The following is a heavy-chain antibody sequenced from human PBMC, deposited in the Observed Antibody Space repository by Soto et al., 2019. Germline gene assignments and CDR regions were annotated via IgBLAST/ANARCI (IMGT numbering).Heavy chain of an antibody. D-gene: IGHD3-16*01. CDR2: ISRDGDYI. V-gene: IGHV3-21*01. Sequence: GGSLRLSCASSGFTFWSYNMLWVRQAPVKGLEWVASISRDGDYIYHADSLKGRFTVSRDNAKNSLFLEMTILRDEDTAVYYCERGGSAERQPDGDSYNYCPMDVWGQGTPVTVYS. CDR3: ERGGSAERQPDGDSYNYCPMDV. J-gene: IGHJ6*02. CDR1: GFTFWSYN.